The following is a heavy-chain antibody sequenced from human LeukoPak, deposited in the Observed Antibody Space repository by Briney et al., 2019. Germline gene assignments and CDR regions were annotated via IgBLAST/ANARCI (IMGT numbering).Heavy chain of an antibody. D-gene: IGHD3-3*01. J-gene: IGHJ5*02. V-gene: IGHV3-21*01. CDR3: ARELGGSYYDFWSGYLLHNWFDP. Sequence: GGSLRLSCAASGFTFATYVMTWVRQAPGKGLEWVSSVGGVGRVTYYADSVKGRFTISRDNAKNTVYLQMSSLRAEDTAVYYCARELGGSYYDFWSGYLLHNWFDPWGQGTLVTVSS. CDR1: GFTFATYV. CDR2: VGGVGRVT.